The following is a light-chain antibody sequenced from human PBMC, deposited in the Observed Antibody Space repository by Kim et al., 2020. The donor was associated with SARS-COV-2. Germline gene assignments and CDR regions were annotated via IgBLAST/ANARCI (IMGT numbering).Light chain of an antibody. Sequence: SYELTQPPSVSVSPGQAASISCSGDMLGNKYACWYQQKPGQSTVLVIYQNTKRPSGIPERFSGSNSGNTATLTISGTQAMDEADYYCQAWDSSTSDWVFGGGTQLTVL. J-gene: IGLJ3*02. V-gene: IGLV3-1*01. CDR1: MLGNKY. CDR3: QAWDSSTSDWV. CDR2: QNT.